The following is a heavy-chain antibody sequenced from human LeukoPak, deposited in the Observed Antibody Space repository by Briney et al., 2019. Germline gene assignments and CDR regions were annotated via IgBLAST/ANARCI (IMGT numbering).Heavy chain of an antibody. D-gene: IGHD5-18*01. J-gene: IGHJ4*02. V-gene: IGHV3-23*01. CDR3: AKRVRYSYAPGY. Sequence: PGGSLRLSCAASGFTFSSYAMSWVRQAPGKGLEWVSAISGSGGSTYYAGSVKGRFTISRDNSKNTLYLQMNSLRAEDTAVYYCAKRVRYSYAPGYWGQGTLVTVSS. CDR2: ISGSGGST. CDR1: GFTFSSYA.